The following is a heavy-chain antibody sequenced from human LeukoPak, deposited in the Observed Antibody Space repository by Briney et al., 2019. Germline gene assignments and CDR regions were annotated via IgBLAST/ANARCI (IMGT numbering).Heavy chain of an antibody. CDR3: ARRPPVYYSGSETYYNGGFDY. D-gene: IGHD3-10*01. CDR2: MNHSGST. J-gene: IGHJ4*02. Sequence: SETLCLTCAVYGGSFSGYYWSWIRLPPGKGLEWIGEMNHSGSTNYNPSLKSRLTISVDTSKNQFSLRLSSVTAADTAVYYCARRPPVYYSGSETYYNGGFDYWGQGTLVTVSS. CDR1: GGSFSGYY. V-gene: IGHV4-34*01.